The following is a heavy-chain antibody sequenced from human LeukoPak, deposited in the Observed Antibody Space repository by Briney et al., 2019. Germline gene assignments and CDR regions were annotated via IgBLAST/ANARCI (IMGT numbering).Heavy chain of an antibody. CDR3: AREGGTYGMDV. CDR1: GFTFSSYA. CDR2: ISYDGSNK. D-gene: IGHD3-16*01. Sequence: GGSLRLSCAASGFTFSSYAMHWVRQAPGKGLEWVAVISYDGSNKYYADSVKGRFTISRDNSKNTLYLQMNSLRAEDAAVYYCAREGGTYGMDVWGQGTTVTVSS. J-gene: IGHJ6*02. V-gene: IGHV3-30*04.